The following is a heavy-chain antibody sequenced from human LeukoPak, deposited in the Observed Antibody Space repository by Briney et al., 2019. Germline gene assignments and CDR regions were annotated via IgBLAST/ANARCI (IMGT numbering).Heavy chain of an antibody. D-gene: IGHD3/OR15-3a*01. CDR1: GYSFTSYW. CDR3: ARGGTGYRNLYYYYMDV. J-gene: IGHJ6*03. V-gene: IGHV5-51*01. Sequence: GESLKISCKGSGYSFTSYWIGWVRQMPGKGLEWRGIIYPGDSDTRYSPSFQGQVTISADKSISTAYLQWSSLKASDTAMYYCARGGTGYRNLYYYYMDVWGKGTTVTISS. CDR2: IYPGDSDT.